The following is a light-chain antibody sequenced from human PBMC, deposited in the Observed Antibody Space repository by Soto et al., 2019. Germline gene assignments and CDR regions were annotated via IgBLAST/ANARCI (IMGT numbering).Light chain of an antibody. J-gene: IGLJ2*01. CDR3: SSYTSRLIPV. V-gene: IGLV2-14*03. CDR1: SSDIGAYNY. CDR2: DVS. Sequence: QSALTKPASVSGSPGQSIPISCTGTSSDIGAYNYVSWYQQHPGKAPKLMIFDVSDRPSGVSNRFSASKSGNTASLTISGLQPEDEASYFCSSYTSRLIPVFGGGTKLTVL.